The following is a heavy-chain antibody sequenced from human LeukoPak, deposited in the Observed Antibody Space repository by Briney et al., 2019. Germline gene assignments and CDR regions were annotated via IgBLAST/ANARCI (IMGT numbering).Heavy chain of an antibody. D-gene: IGHD5-24*01. V-gene: IGHV3-30*18. CDR2: ISYDGSNK. Sequence: GGSLRLSCAASGFTFSSYGMQWVRQAPGKGLEWVAVISYDGSNKYYLDSVKGRFTISRDNSKNTVYLQMNSLRDEDTAVYYWANSEMSTTSPSSWGQGTLVTVSS. CDR3: ANSEMSTTSPSS. CDR1: GFTFSSYG. J-gene: IGHJ4*02.